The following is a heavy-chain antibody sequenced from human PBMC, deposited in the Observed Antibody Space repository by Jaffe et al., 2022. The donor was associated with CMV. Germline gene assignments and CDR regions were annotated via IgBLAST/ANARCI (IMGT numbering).Heavy chain of an antibody. Sequence: EVQLVESGGGLVKPGGSLRLSCAASGFTFSSYSMNWVRQAPGKGLEWVSSISSSSSYIYYADSVKGRFTISRDNAKNSLYLQMNSLRAEDTAVYYCARDLQFWYSSGWNNWFDPWGQGTLVTVSS. CDR3: ARDLQFWYSSGWNNWFDP. CDR1: GFTFSSYS. D-gene: IGHD6-19*01. V-gene: IGHV3-21*01. CDR2: ISSSSSYI. J-gene: IGHJ5*02.